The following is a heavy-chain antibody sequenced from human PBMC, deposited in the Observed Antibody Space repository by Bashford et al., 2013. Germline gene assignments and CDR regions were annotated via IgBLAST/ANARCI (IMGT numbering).Heavy chain of an antibody. V-gene: IGHV3-11*01. J-gene: IGHJ4*02. CDR2: INSAGTTI. D-gene: IGHD1-1*01. CDR3: ARGTGTLDS. CDR1: DHS. Sequence: DHSTSGSVSPHGKGLEWVSYINSAGTTIYYADSVKGRFAISRDNAKNSLYLQMNSLRAEDTAVYYCARGTGTLDSWGQGTPVTVSS.